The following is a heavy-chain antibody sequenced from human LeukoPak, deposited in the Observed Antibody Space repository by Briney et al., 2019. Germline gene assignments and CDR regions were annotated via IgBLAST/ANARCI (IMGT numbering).Heavy chain of an antibody. CDR3: ARGDLGYGDYSNWFDP. J-gene: IGHJ5*02. Sequence: SETLSLTCAVYGGSFSGYYWSWIRQPPGKGLEWIGEINHSGSTNYNPSLKSRVTISVDTSKNQFSLKLSSVTAADTAVYYCARGDLGYGDYSNWFDPWGQGTLVTVSS. CDR1: GGSFSGYY. CDR2: INHSGST. V-gene: IGHV4-34*01. D-gene: IGHD4-17*01.